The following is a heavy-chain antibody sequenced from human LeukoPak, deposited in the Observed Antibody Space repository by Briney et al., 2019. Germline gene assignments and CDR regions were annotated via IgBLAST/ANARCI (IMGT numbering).Heavy chain of an antibody. Sequence: RSGGSLRLSCAASGFTFSSYWMNWVRQAPGKGLEWVSSISSSSSYIYYADSVKGRFTISRDNAKNSLYLQMNSLRAEDTAVYYCARDKSGYYSLFVADYYYYMDVWGKGTTVTVSS. CDR2: ISSSSSYI. CDR1: GFTFSSYW. D-gene: IGHD3-3*01. CDR3: ARDKSGYYSLFVADYYYYMDV. J-gene: IGHJ6*03. V-gene: IGHV3-21*01.